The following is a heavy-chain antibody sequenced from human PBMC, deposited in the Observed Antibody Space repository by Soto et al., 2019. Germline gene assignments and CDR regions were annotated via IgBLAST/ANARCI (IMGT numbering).Heavy chain of an antibody. CDR2: INHSGST. CDR3: ARGRGEIQGP. Sequence: QVQVRQWGAGLLKPSETLSLTCAVYGGSFSDNYWSWIRQPPGKGLEWLGEINHSGSTNHNPSLKSRVTILADTSKKQFSLKLSSVTGADTAVYYCARGRGEIQGPWGEGTLVTVSS. V-gene: IGHV4-34*01. D-gene: IGHD3-16*01. J-gene: IGHJ5*02. CDR1: GGSFSDNY.